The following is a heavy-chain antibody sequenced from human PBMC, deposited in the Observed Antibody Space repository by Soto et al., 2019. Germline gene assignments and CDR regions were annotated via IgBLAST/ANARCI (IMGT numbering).Heavy chain of an antibody. CDR3: ARDGGYYDYVWGSYRPTYYFDY. CDR2: IDYSGST. J-gene: IGHJ4*02. Sequence: QVQLQESGPGLVKPSQTLSLTCTVSGGSISSGDYYWSWIRQPPGKGLEWIGYIDYSGSTYYNPSLKSRVTISVDTSKNQFSLKLSSVTAADTAVYYCARDGGYYDYVWGSYRPTYYFDYWGQGTLVTVSS. D-gene: IGHD3-16*02. V-gene: IGHV4-30-4*01. CDR1: GGSISSGDYY.